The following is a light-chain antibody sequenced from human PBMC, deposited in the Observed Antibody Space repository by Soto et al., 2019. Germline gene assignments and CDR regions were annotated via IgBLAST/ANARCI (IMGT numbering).Light chain of an antibody. CDR2: EGS. CDR3: CSYAGSDTYV. CDR1: SSDVGSYNI. J-gene: IGLJ1*01. Sequence: QSVLTQPASVSGSPGQAITISCTGTSSDVGSYNIVSWYQQYPGKAPKLMIYEGSKRPSGVSIRFSGSKSGNTASLTISGLQAEDEADYYCCSYAGSDTYVFGNGTKVTVL. V-gene: IGLV2-23*01.